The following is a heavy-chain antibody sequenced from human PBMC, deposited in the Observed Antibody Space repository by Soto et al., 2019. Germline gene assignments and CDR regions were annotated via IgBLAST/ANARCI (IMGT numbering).Heavy chain of an antibody. CDR1: GVSIRSYF. D-gene: IGHD3-10*01. V-gene: IGHV4-59*01. Sequence: PSETLSLTCSVSGVSIRSYFWSWIRQPPGKGLEWIGYTYYTADTKYSPSFESRATISADPSKKQFSLSLSPVSAAGTALYFCAGSKNRGESIDYWGQGALVTVSS. J-gene: IGHJ4*02. CDR3: AGSKNRGESIDY. CDR2: TYYTADT.